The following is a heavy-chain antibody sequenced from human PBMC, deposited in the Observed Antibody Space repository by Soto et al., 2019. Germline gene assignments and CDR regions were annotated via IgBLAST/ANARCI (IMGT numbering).Heavy chain of an antibody. CDR3: ARDNRAAADTLYYYYGMDV. J-gene: IGHJ6*02. CDR1: GDSVSSNSAA. CDR2: TYYRSKWYN. V-gene: IGHV6-1*01. Sequence: SQPLSLTCAISGDSVSSNSAAWNWIRQSPSRGLEWLGRTYYRSKWYNDYAVSVKSRITINPDTSKNQFSLQLNSVTPEDTAVYYCARDNRAAADTLYYYYGMDVWGQGTTVTVSS. D-gene: IGHD6-13*01.